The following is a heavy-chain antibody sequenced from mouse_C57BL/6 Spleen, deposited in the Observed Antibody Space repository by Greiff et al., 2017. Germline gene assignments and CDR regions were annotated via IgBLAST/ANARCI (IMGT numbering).Heavy chain of an antibody. V-gene: IGHV1-64*01. CDR1: GYTFTSYW. CDR3: ARPFITTVPFDY. J-gene: IGHJ2*01. Sequence: VQLQQPGAELVKPGASVKLSCKASGYTFTSYWMHWVKQRPGQGLEWIGMIHPNSGSTNYNEKFKSKATLTVDKSSSTAYMQLSSLTSEDSAVYYCARPFITTVPFDYWGQGTTLTVSS. D-gene: IGHD1-1*01. CDR2: IHPNSGST.